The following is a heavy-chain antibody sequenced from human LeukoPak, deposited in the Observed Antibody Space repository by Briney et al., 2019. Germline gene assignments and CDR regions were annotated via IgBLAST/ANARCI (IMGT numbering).Heavy chain of an antibody. D-gene: IGHD1-26*01. CDR2: ISSSSSYI. J-gene: IGHJ4*02. Sequence: PGGSLRLSCAASGFTFSSYSMNWVRQAPGKGLEWVSSISSSSSYIYYADSVKGRFTISRDNAKNSLYLQMNSLRSEDTAVYHCAKSLRILELRSTWDYWGQGTLVTVSS. CDR3: AKSLRILELRSTWDY. V-gene: IGHV3-21*04. CDR1: GFTFSSYS.